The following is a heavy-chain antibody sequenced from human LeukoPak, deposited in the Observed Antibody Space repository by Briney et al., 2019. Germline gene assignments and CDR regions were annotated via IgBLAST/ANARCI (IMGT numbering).Heavy chain of an antibody. CDR2: IYTSGST. J-gene: IGHJ5*02. V-gene: IGHV4-4*07. CDR1: GGSISSYY. Sequence: PSETLSLTCTVSGGSISSYYWSWIRQPPGKGLEWIGRIYTSGSTNYNPSLKSRVTMSVDTSKNQFSLKLSSVTAADTAVYYCARTAYDILTGYIWFDPWGQGTLVTVSS. D-gene: IGHD3-9*01. CDR3: ARTAYDILTGYIWFDP.